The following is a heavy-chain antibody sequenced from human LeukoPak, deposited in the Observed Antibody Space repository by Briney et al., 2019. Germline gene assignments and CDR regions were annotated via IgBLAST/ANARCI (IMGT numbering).Heavy chain of an antibody. J-gene: IGHJ4*02. V-gene: IGHV4-59*08. CDR1: VGSLSSYY. Sequence: SETLSLTCTLSVGSLSSYYWSSIRQSPGKGLEWIGYIYNSGNTNYNPSLKSRVTISVDTSKSQFSLKLSSVTAAGTAVYYCARLGSWSIRDWGQGTLVTVSS. CDR3: ARLGSWSIRD. CDR2: IYNSGNT. D-gene: IGHD6-13*01.